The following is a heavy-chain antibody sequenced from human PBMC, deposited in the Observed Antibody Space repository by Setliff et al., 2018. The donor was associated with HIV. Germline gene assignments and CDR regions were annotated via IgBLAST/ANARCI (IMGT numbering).Heavy chain of an antibody. CDR1: GYSFSTYW. J-gene: IGHJ5*01. V-gene: IGHV5-51*01. CDR2: TYPGDSTT. D-gene: IGHD1-26*01. Sequence: GESLKISCEGSGYSFSTYWIAWVRQMPGQGLVWMGVTYPGDSTTRYSPSLEGQVTISADRSINTTYLQWSSLKASDTAMYYCATLVGTNGVVWFDPWGQGTLVTVSS. CDR3: ATLVGTNGVVWFDP.